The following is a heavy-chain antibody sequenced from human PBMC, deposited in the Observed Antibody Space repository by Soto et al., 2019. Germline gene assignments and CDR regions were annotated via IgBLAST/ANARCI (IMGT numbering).Heavy chain of an antibody. CDR1: GLTFSGYG. CDR2: IWYDGSKK. D-gene: IGHD2-2*01. Sequence: QGQLVESGGGVVQPGRSLRISCEASGLTFSGYGMHWVRQAPGKGLEWVAVIWYDGSKKYYADSVKGRFTPSRDNSKNPLYLQMNSLRAEDTAVYYCARGDCSGTSCYAFDYWGQGTLVTVSS. J-gene: IGHJ4*02. CDR3: ARGDCSGTSCYAFDY. V-gene: IGHV3-33*01.